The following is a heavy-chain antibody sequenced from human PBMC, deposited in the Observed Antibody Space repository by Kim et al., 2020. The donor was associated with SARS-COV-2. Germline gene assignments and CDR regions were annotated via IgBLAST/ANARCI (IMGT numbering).Heavy chain of an antibody. CDR2: TGINGART. CDR3: ANVRGGWQPDN. CDR1: GVTFSNYA. J-gene: IGHJ4*02. D-gene: IGHD6-19*01. V-gene: IGHV3-23*01. Sequence: GGSLRLSCAASGVTFSNYAMIWVRQAPGKGLEWVSATGINGARTYYADSVKGRFTISRDNSKNTLYLQMNSLRAEDTAVYFCANVRGGWQPDNWGQGTLVTVSS.